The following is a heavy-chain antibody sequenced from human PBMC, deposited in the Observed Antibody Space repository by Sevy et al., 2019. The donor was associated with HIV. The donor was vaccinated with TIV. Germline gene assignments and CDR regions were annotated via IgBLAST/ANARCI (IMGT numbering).Heavy chain of an antibody. CDR2: IYYSERT. CDR1: DGSISSLNYY. Sequence: SETLSLTCTVSDGSISSLNYYWSWLRQHPGKGLEWIGYIYYSERTNYNPSLKSRVIISVDTSKNQFSLRLSSVTAADTAVYYFARANAYLTSDAFDIWGQGTMVTVSS. D-gene: IGHD1-26*01. V-gene: IGHV4-31*03. CDR3: ARANAYLTSDAFDI. J-gene: IGHJ3*02.